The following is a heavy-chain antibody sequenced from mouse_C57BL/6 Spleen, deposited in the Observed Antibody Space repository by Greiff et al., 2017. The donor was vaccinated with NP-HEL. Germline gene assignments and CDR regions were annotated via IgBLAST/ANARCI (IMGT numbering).Heavy chain of an antibody. Sequence: EVQLQQSGAELVRPGASVKLFCTASGFNIKDDYMHWVKQRPEQGLEWIGWIDPENGDTEYASKFQGKATITADTSSNTAYLQLSSLTSEDTAVYYCTTGDGSSYDAMDYWGQGTSVTVSS. V-gene: IGHV14-4*01. CDR2: IDPENGDT. CDR3: TTGDGSSYDAMDY. J-gene: IGHJ4*01. CDR1: GFNIKDDY. D-gene: IGHD1-1*01.